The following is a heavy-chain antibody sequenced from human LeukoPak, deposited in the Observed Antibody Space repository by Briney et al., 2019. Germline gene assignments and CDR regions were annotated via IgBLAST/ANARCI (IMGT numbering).Heavy chain of an antibody. CDR2: IYFSGST. V-gene: IGHV4-59*01. J-gene: IGHJ4*02. Sequence: PSETLSLTCTVSGGSINGYYWSWVRQPPGEGLEWIGYIYFSGSTNYNPSLKSRVTISLDTSKNQFSLNLNSVTAADTAVYYCASSMAVAGTPFDYWGQGTLVTVSS. CDR1: GGSINGYY. CDR3: ASSMAVAGTPFDY. D-gene: IGHD6-19*01.